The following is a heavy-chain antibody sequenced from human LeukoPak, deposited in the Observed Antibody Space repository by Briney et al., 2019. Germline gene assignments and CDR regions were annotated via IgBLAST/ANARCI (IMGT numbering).Heavy chain of an antibody. CDR2: INPNSGGT. V-gene: IGHV1-2*02. CDR1: GYTFTGYY. Sequence: GASVKVSCKASGYTFTGYYMHGVRQAPGQGREWMGWINPNSGGTNYAQKFQGRVTMTRDTSISTAYMELSRLRSDDTAVYYCAREGAAAGRGDYWGQGTLVTVSS. J-gene: IGHJ4*02. D-gene: IGHD6-13*01. CDR3: AREGAAAGRGDY.